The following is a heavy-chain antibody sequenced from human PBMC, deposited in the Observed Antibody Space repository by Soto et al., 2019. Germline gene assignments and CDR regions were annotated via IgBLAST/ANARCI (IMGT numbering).Heavy chain of an antibody. Sequence: DVQLVESGGGLVQPGGSLRLSCAASGFTFSTNWMHWVRQVAGKGLIWVSRINEDGRITDYADFAKGRFTISRDNAKNTMYLQMNSLRAEDTAVYYCARDIGGVGSHWGQGTLVTVAS. CDR3: ARDIGGVGSH. CDR2: INEDGRIT. V-gene: IGHV3-74*01. J-gene: IGHJ4*02. D-gene: IGHD3-10*01. CDR1: GFTFSTNW.